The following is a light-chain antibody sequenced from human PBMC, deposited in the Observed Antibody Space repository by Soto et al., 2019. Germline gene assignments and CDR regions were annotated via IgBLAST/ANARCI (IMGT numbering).Light chain of an antibody. CDR1: QSVSTTY. CDR2: AAS. Sequence: EIVLTQSPGTLSLSPGERATLSCRASQSVSTTYLAWYQQKPGQAPRLLIYAASSRAAGTPDRFSGSASGTDFTLTISSLEPEDFAVYYCQQYGSSPLTFGGGTKVELK. CDR3: QQYGSSPLT. V-gene: IGKV3-20*01. J-gene: IGKJ4*01.